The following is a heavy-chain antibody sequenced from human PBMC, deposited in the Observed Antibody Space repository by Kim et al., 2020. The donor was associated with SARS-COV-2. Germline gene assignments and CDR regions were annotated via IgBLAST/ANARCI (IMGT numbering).Heavy chain of an antibody. J-gene: IGHJ4*02. D-gene: IGHD3-10*01. V-gene: IGHV4-34*01. CDR1: GGSFSGYY. Sequence: SETLSLTCAVYGGSFSGYYWSWIRQPPGKGLEWIGEINHSGSTNYNPSLKSRVTISVDTSKNQFSLKLSSVTAADTAVYYCARGQATYGSGSYGFLTYWGQGTLVTVSS. CDR3: ARGQATYGSGSYGFLTY. CDR2: INHSGST.